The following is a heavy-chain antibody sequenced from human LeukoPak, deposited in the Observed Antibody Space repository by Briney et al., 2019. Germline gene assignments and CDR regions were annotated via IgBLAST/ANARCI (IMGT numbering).Heavy chain of an antibody. J-gene: IGHJ3*02. CDR1: GGTFSSYT. CDR2: IIPILGIA. V-gene: IGHV1-69*04. CDR3: ATDLNGVRGDFAFDI. Sequence: SVKVSCKASGGTFSSYTISWVRQAPGQGLEWMGRIIPILGIANYAQKFQGRVTITADESTSTAYMELSSLRSEDTAVYYCATDLNGVRGDFAFDIWGQGTMVTVSS. D-gene: IGHD3-16*01.